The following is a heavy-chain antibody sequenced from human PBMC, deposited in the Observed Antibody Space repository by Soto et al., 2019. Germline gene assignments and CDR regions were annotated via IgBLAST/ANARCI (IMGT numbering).Heavy chain of an antibody. D-gene: IGHD3-22*01. V-gene: IGHV4-34*01. CDR2: INHSGST. CDR3: ARGPYYYDSSGYYYL. Sequence: SVTLSLTCAVYGGSFSGYYWSWIRQPPGKGLEWIGEINHSGSTNYNPSLKSRVTISVDTSKNQFSLKLSSVTAADTAVYYCARGPYYYDSSGYYYLWGQGTLVTVSS. J-gene: IGHJ4*02. CDR1: GGSFSGYY.